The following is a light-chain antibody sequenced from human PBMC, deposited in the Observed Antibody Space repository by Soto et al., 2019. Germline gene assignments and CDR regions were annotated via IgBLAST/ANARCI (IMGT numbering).Light chain of an antibody. CDR2: GAS. V-gene: IGKV3-20*01. Sequence: EIVLTQSPGSLSLSPGQRATLSCSASQSVDTTFFAWYQKKPGQAPRLLIQGASKRATGIPDRFSGSGSGTDFTLIISRLEPEDFAVYYCQQYMSSVTFGQGTKVEIK. CDR1: QSVDTTF. J-gene: IGKJ1*01. CDR3: QQYMSSVT.